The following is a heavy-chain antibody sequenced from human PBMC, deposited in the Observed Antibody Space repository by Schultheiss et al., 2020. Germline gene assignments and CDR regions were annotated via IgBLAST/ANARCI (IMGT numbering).Heavy chain of an antibody. V-gene: IGHV4-34*01. CDR1: GGSFSGYY. CDR3: ARDSTVTGPDY. Sequence: SETLSLTCAVYGGSFSGYYWSWIRQPPGKGLEWIGEINHSGSTNYNPSLKSRVTISVDTSKNQFSLKLSSVTAADTAVYYCARDSTVTGPDYWGQGTLVTVSS. D-gene: IGHD4-17*01. CDR2: INHSGST. J-gene: IGHJ4*02.